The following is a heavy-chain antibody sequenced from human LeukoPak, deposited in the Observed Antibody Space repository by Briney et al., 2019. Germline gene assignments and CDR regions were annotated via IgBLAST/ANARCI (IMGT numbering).Heavy chain of an antibody. CDR2: ISYDGSNK. Sequence: GGSLRLSCAASGFTFSSYGMHWIRQAPGKGLEWVAVISYDGSNKYYADSVKGRFTISRDNSKNTLYLQMNSLRAEDTAVYYCAKSGYNRFDYWGQGTLVTVSS. CDR1: GFTFSSYG. CDR3: AKSGYNRFDY. J-gene: IGHJ4*02. D-gene: IGHD5-24*01. V-gene: IGHV3-30*18.